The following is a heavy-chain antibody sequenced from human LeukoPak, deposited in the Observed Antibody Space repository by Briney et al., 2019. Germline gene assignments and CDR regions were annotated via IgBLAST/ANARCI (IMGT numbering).Heavy chain of an antibody. CDR2: INHSGCT. D-gene: IGHD4-23*01. CDR3: ARGCSGGNPSYFDY. Sequence: SETLSLTCAVYGGSFSGYYWSWIRQPPGKGLEWIGEINHSGCTNYNPSLKSRVTISEDTSKNQFSLKLSSVTAADTAVYYCARGCSGGNPSYFDYWGQGTLVTVSS. CDR1: GGSFSGYY. J-gene: IGHJ4*02. V-gene: IGHV4-34*01.